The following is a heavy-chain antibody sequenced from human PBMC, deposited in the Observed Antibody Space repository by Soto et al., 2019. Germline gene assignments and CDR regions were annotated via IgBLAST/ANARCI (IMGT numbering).Heavy chain of an antibody. Sequence: LSLTCTVSGGSISSGGYYWSWIRQHPGKGLEWIGYIYYSGSTYYNPSLKSRVTISVDTSKNQFSLKLSSVTAADTAVYYCATRKDGMGGAFDIWGQGTMVTVSS. CDR3: ATRKDGMGGAFDI. D-gene: IGHD3-16*01. V-gene: IGHV4-31*03. CDR1: GGSISSGGYY. CDR2: IYYSGST. J-gene: IGHJ3*02.